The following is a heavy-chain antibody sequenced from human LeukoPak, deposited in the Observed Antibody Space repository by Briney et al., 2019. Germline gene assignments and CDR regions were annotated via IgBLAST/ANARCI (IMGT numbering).Heavy chain of an antibody. CDR1: GGYISSYY. CDR3: ARHISDTAMAHFDY. V-gene: IGHV4-59*08. J-gene: IGHJ4*02. CDR2: IYYSGST. D-gene: IGHD5-18*01. Sequence: SETLSLTCTVSGGYISSYYWSWIRQPPGKGLEWIGYIYYSGSTNYNPSLKSRVTISVDTSKNQFSLKLSSVTAADTAVYYCARHISDTAMAHFDYWGQGTLVTVSS.